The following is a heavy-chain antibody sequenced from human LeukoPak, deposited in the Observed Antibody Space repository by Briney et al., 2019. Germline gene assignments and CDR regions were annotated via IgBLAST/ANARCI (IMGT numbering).Heavy chain of an antibody. J-gene: IGHJ4*02. CDR3: AAYYDFWSGYPPFDY. CDR2: IIPIFGTA. CDR1: GYTFTDYY. V-gene: IGHV1-69*06. Sequence: SVKVSCKASGYTFTDYYIHWVRQAPGQGLEWMGGIIPIFGTANYAQKFQGRVTITADKSTSTAYMELSSLRSEDTGVYYCAAYYDFWSGYPPFDYWGQGTLVTVSS. D-gene: IGHD3-3*01.